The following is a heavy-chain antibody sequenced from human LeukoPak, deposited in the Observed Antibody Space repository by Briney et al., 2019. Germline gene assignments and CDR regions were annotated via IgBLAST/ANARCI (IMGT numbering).Heavy chain of an antibody. CDR2: IRYDGSNK. J-gene: IGHJ4*02. CDR1: GFTFSSYG. V-gene: IGHV3-30*02. D-gene: IGHD4-17*01. Sequence: GGSLRLSCAASGFTFSSYGMHWVRQAPGKGLEWVAFIRYDGSNKYYADSVKGRFTISRDNSKNTLYLQMNSLRAEDTAVYYCAKNTPELQPLTTPDPAFDYWGQGTLVTVSS. CDR3: AKNTPELQPLTTPDPAFDY.